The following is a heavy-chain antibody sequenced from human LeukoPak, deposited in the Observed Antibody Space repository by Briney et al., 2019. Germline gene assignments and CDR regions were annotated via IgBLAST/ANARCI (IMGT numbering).Heavy chain of an antibody. D-gene: IGHD5-24*01. CDR2: ISGSGSST. J-gene: IGHJ4*02. CDR1: GFTFSSYA. CDR3: AKDPADGYNRIFDY. Sequence: GGSLRLSCAASGFTFSSYAMSWVRQAPGKGLEWVSSISGSGSSTYYADSVKGRFTISRDNSKNTLYLQMNSLRAEDTAVYYCAKDPADGYNRIFDYWGQGTLVTVSS. V-gene: IGHV3-23*01.